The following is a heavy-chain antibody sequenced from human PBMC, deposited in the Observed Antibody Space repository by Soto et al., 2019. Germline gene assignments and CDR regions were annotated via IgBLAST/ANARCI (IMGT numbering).Heavy chain of an antibody. CDR2: INHSGST. J-gene: IGHJ4*02. CDR1: GGSFSGYY. V-gene: IGHV4-34*01. D-gene: IGHD3-10*01. CDR3: ARIWGSGSYYFDY. Sequence: QVQLQQWGAGLLKPSETLSLTCAVYGGSFSGYYWSWIRQPPGKGLEWIGEINHSGSTNYNPSLKSRVTISVDTSKSQFSLKLSSVTAADTAVYYCARIWGSGSYYFDYWGQGTLVTVSS.